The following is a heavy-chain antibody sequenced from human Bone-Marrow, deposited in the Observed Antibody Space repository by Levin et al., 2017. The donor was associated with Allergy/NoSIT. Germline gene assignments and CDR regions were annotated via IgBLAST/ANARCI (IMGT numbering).Heavy chain of an antibody. CDR3: ARDSFSTSSGLDYYYGLDV. Sequence: GGSLRLSCAASGFTLSQYWMTWVRQAPGKGLEWVAKIKPDGSEKYYVDSVKGRFTISRDNTRKSLYLEMNNLRSADTAVYFCARDSFSTSSGLDYYYGLDVWGQGTTVTVSS. CDR2: IKPDGSEK. J-gene: IGHJ6*02. V-gene: IGHV3-7*01. CDR1: GFTLSQYW. D-gene: IGHD6-6*01.